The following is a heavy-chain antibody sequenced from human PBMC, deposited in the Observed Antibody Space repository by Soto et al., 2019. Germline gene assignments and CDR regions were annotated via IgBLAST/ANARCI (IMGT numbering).Heavy chain of an antibody. CDR2: IYYSGSA. CDR3: AGLRYTRIVSDPTARGNHWFDP. V-gene: IGHV4-30-4*01. Sequence: TLSLTCTVSCGSIRVDYYYWRWIRQPPGKGLEWIGYIYYSGSAYYNPSLERRVTMSVDTSKAQFSLKLSSVTAADTAIYFCAGLRYTRIVSDPTARGNHWFDPCGQRTLVTVTS. CDR1: CGSIRVDYYY. D-gene: IGHD2-2*01. J-gene: IGHJ5*02.